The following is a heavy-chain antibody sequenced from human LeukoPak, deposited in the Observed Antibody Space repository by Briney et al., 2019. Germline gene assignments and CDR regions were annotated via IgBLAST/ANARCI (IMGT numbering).Heavy chain of an antibody. CDR3: AECAYDSSGYRLDY. Sequence: SATPSLTCAASGASISRYYWTWIRQPPGKALEWIGYISYSGSTNYNPSLKSRVTLSVDTSKNQFSLKLSSVTAADTAMYSCAECAYDSSGYRLDYWCQGTLVTVSS. J-gene: IGHJ4*02. CDR2: ISYSGST. D-gene: IGHD3-22*01. CDR1: GASISRYY. V-gene: IGHV4-59*01.